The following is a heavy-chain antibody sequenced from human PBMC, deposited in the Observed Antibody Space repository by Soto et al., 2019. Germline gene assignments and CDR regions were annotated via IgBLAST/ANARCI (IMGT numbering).Heavy chain of an antibody. CDR3: ARDRIQLWFRTRPRDAFDI. Sequence: QVPLVQSGAEVKKPGASVKVSCKASGYTFTGYYMHWVRQAPGQGLEWMGWINPNSGGTNYAQKFQGRVTMTRDTSISTAYMELSRLRSDDTAVYYCARDRIQLWFRTRPRDAFDIWGQGTMVTVSS. D-gene: IGHD5-18*01. V-gene: IGHV1-2*02. CDR1: GYTFTGYY. CDR2: INPNSGGT. J-gene: IGHJ3*02.